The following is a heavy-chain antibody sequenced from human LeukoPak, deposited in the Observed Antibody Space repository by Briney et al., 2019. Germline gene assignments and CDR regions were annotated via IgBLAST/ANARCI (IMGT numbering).Heavy chain of an antibody. CDR2: LYHSGST. CDR3: VRHTAMGSPLHY. Sequence: TSETLSLTCVVSGYSINSGYYWTWIRQPPGKGLEWIGSLYHSGSTYDNPSLKTRVIMSVDTSKNQFSLKLSSVTAADTAVYYCVRHTAMGSPLHYWGQGTLVTVSS. V-gene: IGHV4-38-2*01. CDR1: GYSINSGYY. J-gene: IGHJ4*02. D-gene: IGHD5-18*01.